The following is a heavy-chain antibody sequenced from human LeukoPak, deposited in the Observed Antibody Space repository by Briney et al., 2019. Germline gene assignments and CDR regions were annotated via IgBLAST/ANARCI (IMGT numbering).Heavy chain of an antibody. Sequence: SETLSLTCTVSGYSISSGYYWGWIRQPPGKGLEWIGYIHYSGSTNYNPSLKSRVTISVDTSKNQFSLKLSSVTAADTAVYYCARHNPGRPYYDILTGYSQRKHTYYFDYWGQGTLVTVSS. D-gene: IGHD3-9*01. V-gene: IGHV4-38-2*02. CDR1: GYSISSGYY. J-gene: IGHJ4*02. CDR2: IHYSGST. CDR3: ARHNPGRPYYDILTGYSQRKHTYYFDY.